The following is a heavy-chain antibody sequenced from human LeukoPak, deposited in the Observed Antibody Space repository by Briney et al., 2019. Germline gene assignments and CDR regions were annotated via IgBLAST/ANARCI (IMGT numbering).Heavy chain of an antibody. V-gene: IGHV3-20*01. CDR1: GFTFGDYG. D-gene: IGHD4-17*01. J-gene: IGHJ4*02. CDR2: INWNGGST. CDR3: ARAPPTTTDYGDYLTRWDYFDY. Sequence: GGSLRLSCAASGFTFGDYGMSWVRQAPGKGLEWVSGINWNGGSTGYADSAKGRFTISRDNAKNSLYLQMNSLRAEDTALYHCARAPPTTTDYGDYLTRWDYFDYWGQGTLVTVSS.